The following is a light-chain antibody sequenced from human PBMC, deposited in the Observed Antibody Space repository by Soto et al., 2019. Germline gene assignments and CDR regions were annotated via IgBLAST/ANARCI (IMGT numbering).Light chain of an antibody. V-gene: IGKV3-20*01. CDR3: QQYHTWPPLT. J-gene: IGKJ4*01. Sequence: EIVLTQSPGTLSLSPGERVTLSCRASQSVRSSYLAWYQQKPGQAPRLLIYGASSRATGIPDRFSGSGSGTDFTLTISSLQSEDFAIYYCQQYHTWPPLTFGGGTKVEIK. CDR1: QSVRSSY. CDR2: GAS.